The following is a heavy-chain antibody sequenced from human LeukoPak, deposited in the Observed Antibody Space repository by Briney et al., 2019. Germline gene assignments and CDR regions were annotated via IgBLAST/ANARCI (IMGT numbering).Heavy chain of an antibody. CDR1: GYSISNDYY. D-gene: IGHD1-1*01. CDR3: AKAGTTGIHHWFDP. J-gene: IGHJ5*02. Sequence: PSETLSLTCVVSGYSISNDYYWGWIRQPPGKGLEWIGNIYHSGGSYYNPSLKSRVTILVDTSKNQFSLKLSSVTAADTAVYYCAKAGTTGIHHWFDPWGQGNLVSVSS. CDR2: IYHSGGS. V-gene: IGHV4-38-2*01.